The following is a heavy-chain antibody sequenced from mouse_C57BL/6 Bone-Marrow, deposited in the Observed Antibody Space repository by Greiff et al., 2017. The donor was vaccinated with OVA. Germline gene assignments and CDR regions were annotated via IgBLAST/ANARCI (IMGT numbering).Heavy chain of an antibody. CDR2: IYPGGGYT. CDR1: GYTFTNYW. J-gene: IGHJ2*01. Sequence: QVQLQQSGAELVRPGTSVKMSCKASGYTFTNYWIGWAKQRPGHGLEWIGDIYPGGGYTNYNEKFKGKATLTADKSASTAYMQFSSLTSEDSAIYYCARLCDGYYDYWGQGTTLTVSS. D-gene: IGHD2-3*01. V-gene: IGHV1-63*01. CDR3: ARLCDGYYDY.